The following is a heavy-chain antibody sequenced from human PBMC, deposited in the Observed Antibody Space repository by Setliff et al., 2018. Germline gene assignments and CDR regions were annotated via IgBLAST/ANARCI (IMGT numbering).Heavy chain of an antibody. CDR1: GYTFISYD. D-gene: IGHD3-10*01. Sequence: ASVKVSCKASGYTFISYDISWVRQAPGQGLEWMGWISIDDDKTKYAQKFQGRVTMTADTSTSTAYMELRSLRSEDTAVYYCARDRYGSGSYLGPPNDYWGQGTLVTVSS. CDR3: ARDRYGSGSYLGPPNDY. V-gene: IGHV1-18*01. J-gene: IGHJ4*02. CDR2: ISIDDDKT.